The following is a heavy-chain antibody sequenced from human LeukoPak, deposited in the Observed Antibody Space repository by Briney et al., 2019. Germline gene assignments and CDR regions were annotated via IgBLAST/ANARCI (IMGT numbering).Heavy chain of an antibody. Sequence: SETLPLTCTVSGGSISSYYWSWIRQPPGKGLEWIGYIYYSGSTNYNPSLKSRVTISVDTSKNQFSLKLSSVTAADTAVYYCARDYSGSLDYWGQGTLVTVSS. CDR2: IYYSGST. CDR1: GGSISSYY. J-gene: IGHJ4*02. CDR3: ARDYSGSLDY. V-gene: IGHV4-59*01. D-gene: IGHD1-26*01.